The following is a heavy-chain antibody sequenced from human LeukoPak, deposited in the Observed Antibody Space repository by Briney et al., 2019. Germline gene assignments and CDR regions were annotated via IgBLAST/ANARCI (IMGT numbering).Heavy chain of an antibody. D-gene: IGHD2-21*02. J-gene: IGHJ4*02. CDR1: GGSIRSSNW. V-gene: IGHV4-4*02. Sequence: SGTLSLTCAVSGGSIRSSNWWSWVRQPPGKGREWIGEIYHSGSTNYNASLKSRVTISVDKSKNQFSLKLSSVTAADTAVYYCARLHCGGDCYSPIWDYWGQGTLVTVSS. CDR3: ARLHCGGDCYSPIWDY. CDR2: IYHSGST.